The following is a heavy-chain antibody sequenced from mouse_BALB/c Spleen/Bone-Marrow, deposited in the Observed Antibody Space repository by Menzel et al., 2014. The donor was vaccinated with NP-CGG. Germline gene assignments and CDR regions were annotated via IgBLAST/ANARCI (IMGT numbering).Heavy chain of an antibody. CDR1: GYSFTGYY. V-gene: IGHV1S34*01. Sequence: VVQTGASVKISCKASGYSFTGYYMHWIKQRHGKSLEWIGYISCYTGASGYNQKFKGKATFTVDTSSTIAYMQYNSLTSEDSGVYYCARRRDGSNYFDYWGQGTTLTVSS. CDR2: ISCYTGAS. J-gene: IGHJ2*01. D-gene: IGHD1-1*02. CDR3: ARRRDGSNYFDY.